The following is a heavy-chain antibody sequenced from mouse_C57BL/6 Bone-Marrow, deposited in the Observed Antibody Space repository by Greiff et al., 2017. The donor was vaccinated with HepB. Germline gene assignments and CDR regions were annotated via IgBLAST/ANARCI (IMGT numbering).Heavy chain of an antibody. CDR1: GFTFSDYY. Sequence: EVKLVESEGGLVQPGSSMKLSCTASGFTFSDYYMAWVRQVPEKGLEWVANINYDGSSTYYLVSLKSRFIISRDNAKNILYLQMSSLKSEDTATYYCARLYGSSYRYFDVWGTGTTVTVSS. D-gene: IGHD1-1*01. V-gene: IGHV5-16*01. CDR3: ARLYGSSYRYFDV. CDR2: INYDGSST. J-gene: IGHJ1*03.